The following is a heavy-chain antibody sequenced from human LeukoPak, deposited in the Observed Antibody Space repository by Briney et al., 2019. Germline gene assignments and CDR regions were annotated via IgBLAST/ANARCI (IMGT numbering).Heavy chain of an antibody. CDR1: GYTLTELS. CDR2: FDPEDGET. CDR3: ATREGRGEYYYDSSGYSHFDH. V-gene: IGHV1-24*01. D-gene: IGHD3-22*01. J-gene: IGHJ4*02. Sequence: ASVKVSCKVSGYTLTELSMHWVRQAPGKGLEWMGGFDPEDGETIYAQKFQGRVTMTEDTSTDTAYMELSSLRSEDTAVYYYATREGRGEYYYDSSGYSHFDHWGQGTLVTVSS.